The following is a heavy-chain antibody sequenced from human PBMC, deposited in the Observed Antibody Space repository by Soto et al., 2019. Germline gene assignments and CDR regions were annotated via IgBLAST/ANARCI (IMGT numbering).Heavy chain of an antibody. D-gene: IGHD6-13*01. Sequence: QVQLQESGPGLVKPSGTLSLTCAVSGGSISSSNWWSWVRQPPGKGLEWIGEIYHSGSTNYNPSLKSLVSISVDKSKNQFSLKLSSVTAADTAVYYCAREVVSAAGSDLLNDYWGQGTLVTVSS. CDR2: IYHSGST. CDR3: AREVVSAAGSDLLNDY. J-gene: IGHJ4*02. V-gene: IGHV4-4*02. CDR1: GGSISSSNW.